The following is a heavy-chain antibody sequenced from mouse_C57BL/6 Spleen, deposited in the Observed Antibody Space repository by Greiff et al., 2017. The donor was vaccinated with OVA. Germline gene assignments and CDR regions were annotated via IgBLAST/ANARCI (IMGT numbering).Heavy chain of an antibody. CDR3: ARPWGYYGSSHWCFDV. CDR1: GYTFTSYW. D-gene: IGHD1-1*01. J-gene: IGHJ1*03. V-gene: IGHV1-64*01. CDR2: IHPNSGST. Sequence: QVQLQQPGAELVKPGASVKLSCKASGYTFTSYWMHWVKQRPGQGLEWIGMIHPNSGSTNYNEKFKSKATLTVDKSSSTAYMQLSSLTSEDSAVYYCARPWGYYGSSHWCFDVWGTGTTVTVSS.